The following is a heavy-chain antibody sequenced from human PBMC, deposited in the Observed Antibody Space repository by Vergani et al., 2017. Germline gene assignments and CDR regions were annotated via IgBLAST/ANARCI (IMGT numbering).Heavy chain of an antibody. CDR3: ARDRHSNSEYDY. D-gene: IGHD4-11*01. CDR1: GGSISSSSYY. V-gene: IGHV4-39*02. J-gene: IGHJ4*02. CDR2: IYYSGST. Sequence: QLQLQESGPGLVKPSETLSLTCTVSGGSISSSSYYWGWIRQPPGKGLEWIGSIYYSGSTYYNPSLKSRVTISVDTSKNQFSLKLSSVTAADTAVYYCARDRHSNSEYDYWGQGTLVTVSS.